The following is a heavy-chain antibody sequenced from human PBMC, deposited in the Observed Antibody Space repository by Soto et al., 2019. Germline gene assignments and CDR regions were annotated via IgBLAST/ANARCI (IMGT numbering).Heavy chain of an antibody. CDR2: ISAYNGNT. J-gene: IGHJ6*02. V-gene: IGHV1-18*01. CDR1: GYTFTSYG. CDR3: ARDTARYCSGGSCYSDYYYGMAV. D-gene: IGHD2-15*01. Sequence: QVQLVQSGAEVKKPGASVKVSCKASGYTFTSYGISWVRQAPGQGLEWMGWISAYNGNTNYAQKLQGRVNMTTDTSTSTAYMELRSLRSDDTAVYYCARDTARYCSGGSCYSDYYYGMAVWGQGTKVNVSS.